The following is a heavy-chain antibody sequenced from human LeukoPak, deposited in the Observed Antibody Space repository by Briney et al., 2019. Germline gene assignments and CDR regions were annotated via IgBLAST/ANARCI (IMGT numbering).Heavy chain of an antibody. V-gene: IGHV1-18*01. D-gene: IGHD6-19*01. CDR1: GYTFTSYG. CDR2: ISAYNGNT. J-gene: IGHJ3*02. Sequence: RASVKVSRKASGYTFTSYGISWVGPAPGQGLAGMGWISAYNGNTNNAQKLQGRVTMTTDTSTSTAYMELRSLRADDTAVYYCARVPGSSGWYNSKVPGAFDIWGQGTMVTVSS. CDR3: ARVPGSSGWYNSKVPGAFDI.